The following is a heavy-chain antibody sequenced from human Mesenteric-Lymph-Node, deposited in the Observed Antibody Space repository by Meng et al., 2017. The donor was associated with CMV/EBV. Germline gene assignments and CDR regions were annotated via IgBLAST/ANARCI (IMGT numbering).Heavy chain of an antibody. Sequence: GESLKISCAASGFTFSDYYMSWIRQAPGKGLEWVSYISSSGSTIYYADSVKGRFTISRDNAKNSLYLQMNSLRAEDTAVYYCAKDPGHISYYYGMDVWGQGTTVTVSS. J-gene: IGHJ6*02. V-gene: IGHV3-11*01. CDR2: ISSSGSTI. D-gene: IGHD2-21*01. CDR1: GFTFSDYY. CDR3: AKDPGHISYYYGMDV.